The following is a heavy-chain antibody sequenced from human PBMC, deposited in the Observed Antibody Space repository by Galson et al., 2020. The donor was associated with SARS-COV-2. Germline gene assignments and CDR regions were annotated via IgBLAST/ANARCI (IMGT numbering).Heavy chain of an antibody. CDR2: TFYRSKWYN. D-gene: IGHD6-13*01. V-gene: IGHV6-1*01. CDR3: ARGGSGRGYVY. Sequence: SQTLSLTCAIPGDSVSSASAYWTWIRQYPSRGLEWLGRTFYRSKWYNDYAVSVKSRITINPDTSKNQFSLQLNSVTPEDTAVYYCARGGSGRGYVYWGQGTLVTVSS. CDR1: GDSVSSASAY. J-gene: IGHJ4*02.